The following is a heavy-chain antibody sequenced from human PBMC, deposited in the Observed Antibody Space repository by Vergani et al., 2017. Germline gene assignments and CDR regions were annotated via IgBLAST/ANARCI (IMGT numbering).Heavy chain of an antibody. CDR2: IYHGWMT. J-gene: IGHJ5*02. Sequence: QVHLQESGPGLVKPSETLSLTCSVSNYSLGRDYFWGWIRRSPGKGLEYIASIYHGWMTYSNPSLKSRATISIDTSKNLISLRLTSGTAADTAVYFCARHSTVEWLVKLGWIDPWGQGSLVTVFS. V-gene: IGHV4-38-2*02. CDR1: NYSLGRDYF. CDR3: ARHSTVEWLVKLGWIDP. D-gene: IGHD6-19*01.